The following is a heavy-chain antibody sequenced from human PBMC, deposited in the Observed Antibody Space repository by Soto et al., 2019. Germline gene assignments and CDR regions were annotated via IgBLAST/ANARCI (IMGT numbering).Heavy chain of an antibody. J-gene: IGHJ5*02. CDR2: ISTGGNRI. V-gene: IGHV3-23*01. Sequence: EVQLLESGGGLVQPGGSLRLSCAASGFIFSSYAMSWVRQAPGEGLEWVSSISTGGNRIYYADSVEGRFTISRDNSKTTVYLQMNRLRAEDTDVYDCEKETGGDCYSDWFDPWGQGIRVTVSS. CDR1: GFIFSSYA. D-gene: IGHD2-21*02. CDR3: EKETGGDCYSDWFDP.